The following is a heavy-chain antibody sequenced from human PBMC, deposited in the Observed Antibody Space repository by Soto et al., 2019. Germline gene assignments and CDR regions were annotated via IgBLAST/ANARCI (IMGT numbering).Heavy chain of an antibody. Sequence: QVQLVESGGGVVQPGRSLRLSCAASGFTFRTYAMHWVRQAPGKGLEWVAVISYDGSNKNYADSVKGRFSISRDNSKNTLYLQMNSLGTEDTAVYYCAREPDRWTTASMDVWGQGTTVTVSS. CDR2: ISYDGSNK. CDR1: GFTFRTYA. V-gene: IGHV3-30-3*01. CDR3: AREPDRWTTASMDV. D-gene: IGHD4-17*01. J-gene: IGHJ6*02.